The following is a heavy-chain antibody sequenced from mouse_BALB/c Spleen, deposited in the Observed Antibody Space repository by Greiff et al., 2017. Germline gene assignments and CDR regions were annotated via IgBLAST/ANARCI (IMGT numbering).Heavy chain of an antibody. CDR1: GFTFSSYY. Sequence: EVQLVESGGGLVKLGGSLKLSCAASGFTFSSYYMSWVRQTPEKRLELVAAINSNGGSTYYPDTVKGRFTISRDNAKNTLYLQMSSLKSEDTALYYCARHEGYWSYFDYWGQGTTLTVSS. D-gene: IGHD2-3*01. CDR3: ARHEGYWSYFDY. CDR2: INSNGGST. J-gene: IGHJ2*01. V-gene: IGHV5-6-2*01.